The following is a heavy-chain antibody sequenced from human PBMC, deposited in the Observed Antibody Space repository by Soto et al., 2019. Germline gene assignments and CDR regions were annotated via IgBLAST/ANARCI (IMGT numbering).Heavy chain of an antibody. V-gene: IGHV1-8*01. CDR2: MNPYSGNT. CDR1: GYTSTTYD. Sequence: VKVSCKASGYTSTTYDISWVRQATGQGLEWMGWMNPYSGNTGYAQKFQGRVTVTRNTSISTVYMELSGLRPDDTAVYYCARRKERSGPHYFDYWGQGSQVTVSS. D-gene: IGHD6-25*01. CDR3: ARRKERSGPHYFDY. J-gene: IGHJ4*02.